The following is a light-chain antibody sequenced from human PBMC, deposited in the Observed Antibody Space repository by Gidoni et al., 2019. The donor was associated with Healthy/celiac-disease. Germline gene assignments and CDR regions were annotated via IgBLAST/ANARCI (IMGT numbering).Light chain of an antibody. CDR2: QDS. CDR1: KLGDKY. V-gene: IGLV3-1*01. J-gene: IGLJ2*01. CDR3: QAWDSSTFYVV. Sequence: SYELTQPPSVSVSPGQTASITCSGDKLGDKYACCYQQKQGQSPVLVIYQDSKRPSGIPERFSGSNSGNTATLTISGTQAMDEADYYCQAWDSSTFYVVFGGGTKLTVL.